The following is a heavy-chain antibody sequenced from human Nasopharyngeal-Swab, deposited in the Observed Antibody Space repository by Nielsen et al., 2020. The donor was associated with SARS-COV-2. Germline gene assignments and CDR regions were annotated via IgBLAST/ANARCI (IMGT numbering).Heavy chain of an antibody. CDR2: FDPEDGET. J-gene: IGHJ4*02. CDR3: ARGFLGYYDILTGYYPSDY. Sequence: ASVKVSCKVSGYTLTELSMHWVRQAPGKGLEWMGGFDPEDGETIYAQKFQGRVTMTEDTSTSTVYMELSSLRSEDTAVYYCARGFLGYYDILTGYYPSDYWGQGTLVTVSS. V-gene: IGHV1-24*01. D-gene: IGHD3-9*01. CDR1: GYTLTELS.